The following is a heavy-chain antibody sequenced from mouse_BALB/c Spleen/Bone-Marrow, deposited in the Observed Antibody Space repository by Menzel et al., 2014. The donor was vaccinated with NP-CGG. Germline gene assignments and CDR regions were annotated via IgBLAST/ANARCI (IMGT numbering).Heavy chain of an antibody. V-gene: IGHV2-4-1*01. CDR3: ARNEDYDGYYYAMDY. CDR1: GFSLTSYD. Sequence: QVQLQQSGPGLVQPSQRLSITCTVSGFSLTSYDVHWVRQSPGKGLEWLGVIWSGGSTDYNAAFISRLSISKDNSKSQVFFKMNSLQADDTAIYYCARNEDYDGYYYAMDYWGQGTSVTVSS. J-gene: IGHJ4*01. CDR2: IWSGGST. D-gene: IGHD2-4*01.